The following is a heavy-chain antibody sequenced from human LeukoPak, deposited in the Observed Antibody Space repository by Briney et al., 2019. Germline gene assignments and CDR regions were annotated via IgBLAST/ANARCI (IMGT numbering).Heavy chain of an antibody. J-gene: IGHJ4*02. CDR2: ISGSGGST. Sequence: GGSLRLSCAASGFTFSSYAMSWVRQAPGKGLEWVSAISGSGGSTYYADSVKGRFTVSRDNSKNTLYLQMNSLRAEDTAVYYCAKDPIAARPGGSVYWGQGTLVTVSS. CDR1: GFTFSSYA. V-gene: IGHV3-23*01. D-gene: IGHD6-6*01. CDR3: AKDPIAARPGGSVY.